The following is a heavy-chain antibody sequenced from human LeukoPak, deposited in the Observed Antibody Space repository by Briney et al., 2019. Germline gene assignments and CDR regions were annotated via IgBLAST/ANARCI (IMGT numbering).Heavy chain of an antibody. J-gene: IGHJ4*02. CDR3: ARDRGSGYFDY. Sequence: PSVTLSRTCTVSSFSINTGGYSWNWIRQPPGQGLEWIGTIYHRGSTPYTPALASRATISLDTSENQFSLKLSSVAAADTAVYYCARDRGSGYFDYWGQGALVTVSS. CDR1: SFSINTGGYS. V-gene: IGHV4-30-2*01. D-gene: IGHD3-10*01. CDR2: IYHRGST.